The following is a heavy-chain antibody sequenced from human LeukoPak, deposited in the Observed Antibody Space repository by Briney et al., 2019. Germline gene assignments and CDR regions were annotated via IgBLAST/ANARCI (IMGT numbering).Heavy chain of an antibody. CDR1: GYTFTSYD. J-gene: IGHJ5*02. CDR2: MNPNSGNT. Sequence: ASVKVSCKASGYTFTSYDINWVRQATGQGLEWMGWMNPNSGNTGYAQKFQGRVTMTRDTSISTAYMELSSLRSEDTAVYYCARETRRGGYSGYESNWFDPWGQGTLVTVSS. CDR3: ARETRRGGYSGYESNWFDP. V-gene: IGHV1-8*01. D-gene: IGHD5-12*01.